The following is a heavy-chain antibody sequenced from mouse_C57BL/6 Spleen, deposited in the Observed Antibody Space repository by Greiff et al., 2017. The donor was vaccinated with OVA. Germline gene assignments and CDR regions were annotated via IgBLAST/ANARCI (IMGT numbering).Heavy chain of an antibody. D-gene: IGHD2-1*01. CDR1: GYAFTNYL. CDR3: ARVGNYEFAY. V-gene: IGHV1-54*01. J-gene: IGHJ3*01. CDR2: INPGSGGT. Sequence: QVQLKESGAELVRPGTSVKVSCKASGYAFTNYLIEWVKQRPGQGLEWIGVINPGSGGTNYNEKFKGKATLTADKSSSTAYMQLSSLTSEDSAVYFCARVGNYEFAYWGQGTLVTVSA.